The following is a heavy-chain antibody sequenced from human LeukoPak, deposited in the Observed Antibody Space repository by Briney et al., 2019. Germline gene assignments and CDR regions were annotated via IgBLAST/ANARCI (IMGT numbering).Heavy chain of an antibody. CDR1: GLTFSSYA. CDR2: IGIDSGNT. CDR3: ARDYKYAFDN. D-gene: IGHD5-24*01. Sequence: GRSLRLSCAASGLTFSSYAMHWVRQAPGKGLEWISYIGIDSGNTIYADSVKGRFTISGDKAKNSLYLQMNSLRVEDTAVYCCARDYKYAFDNWGQGTLVTVSS. V-gene: IGHV3-48*01. J-gene: IGHJ4*02.